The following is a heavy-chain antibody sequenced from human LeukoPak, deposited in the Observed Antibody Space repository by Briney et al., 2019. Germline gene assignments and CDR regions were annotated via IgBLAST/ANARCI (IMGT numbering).Heavy chain of an antibody. Sequence: GGSLRLSCAASGFTFSSYEMNWVRQAPGKGLEWVSYISSSGSTIYYADSVKGRFTISRDNAKNSLYLQMNSLRAEETAVYYCARDLRSYSSGWLQRSYMDVWGKGTTVTISS. CDR2: ISSSGSTI. CDR3: ARDLRSYSSGWLQRSYMDV. CDR1: GFTFSSYE. D-gene: IGHD6-19*01. J-gene: IGHJ6*03. V-gene: IGHV3-48*03.